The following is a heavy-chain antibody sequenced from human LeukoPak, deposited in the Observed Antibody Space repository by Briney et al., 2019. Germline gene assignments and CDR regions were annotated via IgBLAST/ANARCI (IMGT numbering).Heavy chain of an antibody. J-gene: IGHJ4*02. V-gene: IGHV3-23*01. CDR3: ANWGCSAGTSYLFDY. Sequence: GGSLRLSCAASGFTFSNYAMSWVRQAPGKGLEWVSSISGSGDPTYYADSVKGRFTISRDNSKNTLFLQMSSLTAEDTAVYYCANWGCSAGTSYLFDYWGLGILVTVSS. CDR1: GFTFSNYA. D-gene: IGHD2-15*01. CDR2: ISGSGDPT.